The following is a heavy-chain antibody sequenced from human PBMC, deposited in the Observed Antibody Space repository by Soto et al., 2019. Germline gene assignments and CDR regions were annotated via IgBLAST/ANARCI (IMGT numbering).Heavy chain of an antibody. CDR2: INNSGST. CDR1: GGSFSGYY. CDR3: ARGRGCSGGSCLPHLGY. V-gene: IGHV4-34*01. D-gene: IGHD2-15*01. J-gene: IGHJ4*02. Sequence: QVQLQQWGAGLLKPSETLSLTCAGYGGSFSGYYWSWIRQPPGKGLEWIGEINNSGSTNSNPSLKKRVTISLDTSKNHSSLELSCVTAADTAVYSCARGRGCSGGSCLPHLGYWGQGTLVTVSS.